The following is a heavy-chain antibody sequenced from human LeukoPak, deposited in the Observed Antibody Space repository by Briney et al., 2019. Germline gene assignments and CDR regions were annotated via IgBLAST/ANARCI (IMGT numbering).Heavy chain of an antibody. CDR1: GFTLNKYW. J-gene: IGHJ5*02. V-gene: IGHV3-74*01. Sequence: GGSLRLSCEASGFTLNKYWMHWVRQAPGKGLVWVSRITGDGSEIAYADSVKGRFTVSRDDAKNTLFLQMTSLRVEDTAIYYCARDAYTTTSNWLDPWGQGTLVTVSS. CDR3: ARDAYTTTSNWLDP. D-gene: IGHD4-17*01. CDR2: ITGDGSEI.